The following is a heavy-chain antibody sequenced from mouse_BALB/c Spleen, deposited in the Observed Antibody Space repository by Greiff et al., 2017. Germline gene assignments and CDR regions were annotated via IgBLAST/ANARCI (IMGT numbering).Heavy chain of an antibody. CDR1: GFTFSSFG. J-gene: IGHJ1*01. V-gene: IGHV5-17*02. CDR2: ISSGSSTI. CDR3: ARGKARYWYFDV. Sequence: VQLQESGGGLVQPGGSRKLSCAASGFTFSSFGMHWVRQAPEKGLEWVAYISSGSSTIYYADTVKGRFTISRDNPKNTLFLQMTSLRSEDTAMYYCARGKARYWYFDVWGAGTTVTVSS.